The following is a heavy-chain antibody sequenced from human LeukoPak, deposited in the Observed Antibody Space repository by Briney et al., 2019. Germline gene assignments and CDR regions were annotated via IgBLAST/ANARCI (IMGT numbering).Heavy chain of an antibody. V-gene: IGHV4-59*01. J-gene: IGHJ2*01. CDR1: GGPFSGYY. CDR2: ISYSGST. Sequence: PSETLSLTCAVYGGPFSGYYWSWIRQPPGKGLEWIGYISYSGSTKSNPALKSRVTISGDRSKNQFSLKMTSVTAADTAVYYCAKSHPAVTTTDWYFDLWGRGTLVIVSS. CDR3: AKSHPAVTTTDWYFDL. D-gene: IGHD4-17*01.